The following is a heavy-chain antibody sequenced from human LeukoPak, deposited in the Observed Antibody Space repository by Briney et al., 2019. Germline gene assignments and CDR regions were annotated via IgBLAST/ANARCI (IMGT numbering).Heavy chain of an antibody. CDR1: GYSFTSYW. D-gene: IGHD2-2*01. V-gene: IGHV5-51*01. CDR3: ARRYCSSTSCYDARYYFDY. Sequence: GESLKISCKGSGYSFTSYWIGWVRQMPGKGLEWMGINYPGDSDTRYSPSFQGQVTISADKSNSTAYLQWSSLKASDTAMYYCARRYCSSTSCYDARYYFDYWGQGTLVTVSS. J-gene: IGHJ4*02. CDR2: NYPGDSDT.